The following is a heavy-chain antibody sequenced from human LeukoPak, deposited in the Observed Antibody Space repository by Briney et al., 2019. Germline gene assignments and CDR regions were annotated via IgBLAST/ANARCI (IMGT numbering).Heavy chain of an antibody. V-gene: IGHV4-4*02. CDR2: IYHSGST. CDR3: ASSVYWSGYPLFDY. D-gene: IGHD3-3*01. J-gene: IGHJ4*02. CDR1: GGSISSSNW. Sequence: KASETLSLTCAVSGGSISSSNWWSWVRQPPGQGLEWIGEIYHSGSTNYNPSLKSRVTISVDKSKNQFSLKLSSVTAADTAVYYCASSVYWSGYPLFDYWGQGTLVTVSS.